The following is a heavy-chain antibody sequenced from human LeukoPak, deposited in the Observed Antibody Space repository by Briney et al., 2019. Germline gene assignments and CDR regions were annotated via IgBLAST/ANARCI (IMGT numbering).Heavy chain of an antibody. D-gene: IGHD4-17*01. CDR2: ISADSATT. CDR3: AKDPTVTTSGTFDP. V-gene: IGHV3-23*01. Sequence: GGSLRLSCAASGFNFGSYSMTWVRQAPGKGLEWVSVISADSATTFYADSVKGRFTISRDNSKNTLYLQMNSLRAEDTAVYYCAKDPTVTTSGTFDPWGQGTLVTVSS. J-gene: IGHJ5*02. CDR1: GFNFGSYS.